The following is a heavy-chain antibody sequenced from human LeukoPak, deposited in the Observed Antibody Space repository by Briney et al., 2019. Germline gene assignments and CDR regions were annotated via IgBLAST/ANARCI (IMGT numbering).Heavy chain of an antibody. CDR3: ASGYDSSGYYLDAFDI. CDR1: GGSISSGGYY. D-gene: IGHD3-22*01. Sequence: SETLSLTCTVSGGSISSGGYYWSWIRQHPGKGLEWIGYIYYSGSTYYNPSLKSRVTISVDTSKNQFSLKLSSVTAADTAVYYCASGYDSSGYYLDAFDIWGQGTMVTVSS. J-gene: IGHJ3*02. V-gene: IGHV4-31*03. CDR2: IYYSGST.